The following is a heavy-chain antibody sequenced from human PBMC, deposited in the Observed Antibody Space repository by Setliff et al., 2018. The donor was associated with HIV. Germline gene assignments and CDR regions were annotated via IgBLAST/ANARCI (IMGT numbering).Heavy chain of an antibody. V-gene: IGHV4-59*08. CDR3: ARQMTIPGVAVTPVDY. J-gene: IGHJ4*02. CDR1: GGSISNYY. CDR2: IHYSGST. D-gene: IGHD3-3*01. Sequence: SETLSLTCAVSGGSISNYYWSWIRQSPEKGLEWIGYIHYSGSTNYNPSLKSRVTISVDTSRSQFSLKLSSVTAADTAVYYCARQMTIPGVAVTPVDYWGQGALVTVSS.